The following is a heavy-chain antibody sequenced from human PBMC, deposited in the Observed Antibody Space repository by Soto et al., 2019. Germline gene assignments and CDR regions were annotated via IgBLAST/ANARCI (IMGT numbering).Heavy chain of an antibody. V-gene: IGHV4-34*01. CDR2: INHSGST. CDR1: GGSFSGYY. D-gene: IGHD6-13*01. Sequence: SETLSLTCAVYGGSFSGYYCSWSRQPPGRGREWIGKINHSGSTNYTPTLKSRVTISVDTSKNQFSLKLSSVTAADTAVYYCARGRKYSSSVGVSAFDIWGQGTMVTVSS. J-gene: IGHJ3*02. CDR3: ARGRKYSSSVGVSAFDI.